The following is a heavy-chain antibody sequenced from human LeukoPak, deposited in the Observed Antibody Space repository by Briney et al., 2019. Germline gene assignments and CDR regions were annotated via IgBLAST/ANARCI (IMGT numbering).Heavy chain of an antibody. Sequence: GGSLRLSCAASGFTVITNDMTWVRQAPGKGLEWVSVLYGDGNTKYADSVQGRFTISRDNSKNTLYLEMNSLSPDDTAVYYCARGVEPLAANTLAYWGQGTLVTVSS. V-gene: IGHV3-53*01. CDR2: LYGDGNT. J-gene: IGHJ4*02. CDR1: GFTVITND. CDR3: ARGVEPLAANTLAY. D-gene: IGHD1-14*01.